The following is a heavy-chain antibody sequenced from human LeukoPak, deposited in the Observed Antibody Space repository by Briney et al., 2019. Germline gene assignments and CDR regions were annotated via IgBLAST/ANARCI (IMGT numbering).Heavy chain of an antibody. CDR1: GFTFNSYV. D-gene: IGHD5-18*01. CDR3: ARANVDTAMMYYFDY. CDR2: ISYDGSNK. V-gene: IGHV3-30-3*01. Sequence: PGGSLRLSCAASGFTFNSYVMHWVRQAPGKGLEWVAVISYDGSNKYYADSVKGRFTISRDNSKNTLYLQMNSLRAEDTAVYYCARANVDTAMMYYFDYWGQGTLVTVSS. J-gene: IGHJ4*02.